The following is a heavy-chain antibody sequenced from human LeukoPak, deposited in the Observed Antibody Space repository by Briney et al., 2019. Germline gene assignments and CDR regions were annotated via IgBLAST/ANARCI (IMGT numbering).Heavy chain of an antibody. J-gene: IGHJ1*01. D-gene: IGHD5-18*01. CDR3: ARGKGYARYFQH. Sequence: SETLSLTCTVSGGSISSSSYYWGWIRQPPGKGLEWIGSIYYSGSTYYNPSLKSRVTISVDTSKNQFSLKLSSVTAADTAVYYCARGKGYARYFQHWGQGTLVTVSS. V-gene: IGHV4-39*01. CDR1: GGSISSSSYY. CDR2: IYYSGST.